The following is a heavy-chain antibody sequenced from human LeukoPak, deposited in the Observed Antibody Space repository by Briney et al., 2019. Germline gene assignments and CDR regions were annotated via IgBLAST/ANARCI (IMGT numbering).Heavy chain of an antibody. CDR2: IDPDGSST. CDR3: AREDYSNYAPYFDY. Sequence: GGSLRLSCEASGFTFSQYWMHWVRQAPGKGLVWVSRIDPDGSSTNYADSVKGRFTISRDNAKNTLYLQLNSLRAEDTAVCYCAREDYSNYAPYFDYWGQGTLVTVSS. V-gene: IGHV3-74*01. D-gene: IGHD4-4*01. CDR1: GFTFSQYW. J-gene: IGHJ4*02.